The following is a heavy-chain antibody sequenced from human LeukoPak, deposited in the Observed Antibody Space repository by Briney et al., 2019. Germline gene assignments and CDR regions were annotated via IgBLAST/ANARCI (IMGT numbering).Heavy chain of an antibody. CDR3: ARDPPNYYDSSGYYSIYYYYGMDV. D-gene: IGHD3-22*01. V-gene: IGHV1-18*01. CDR2: ISAYNGNT. CDR1: GYTFTSYG. Sequence: ASVKVSCKASGYTFTSYGISWVRQAPGQGLEWMGWISAYNGNTNYAQKLQGRVTMTTDTSTSTAYMELRSLRSDDTAVYYCARDPPNYYDSSGYYSIYYYYGMDVWGQGTTVTVSS. J-gene: IGHJ6*02.